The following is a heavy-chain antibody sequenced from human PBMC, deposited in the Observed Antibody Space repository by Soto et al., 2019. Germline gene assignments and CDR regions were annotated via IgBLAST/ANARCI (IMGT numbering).Heavy chain of an antibody. Sequence: GGSLRLSCAASGFTFSSYGMHWVRQAPGKGLEWVAVIWYDGSNKYYADSVKGRFTISRDNSKNTLYLQMNSLRAEDTAVYYCARGSRFTMIVADDYFDYWGQGTLVTVSS. V-gene: IGHV3-33*01. CDR2: IWYDGSNK. D-gene: IGHD3-22*01. J-gene: IGHJ4*02. CDR3: ARGSRFTMIVADDYFDY. CDR1: GFTFSSYG.